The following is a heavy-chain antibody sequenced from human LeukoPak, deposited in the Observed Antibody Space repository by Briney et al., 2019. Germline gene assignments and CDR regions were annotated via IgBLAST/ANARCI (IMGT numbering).Heavy chain of an antibody. D-gene: IGHD3-10*01. CDR2: INPNSGGT. V-gene: IGHV1-2*02. CDR1: GYTLTGYY. CDR3: ARDLTMVRGIASYQLSGSYFDP. Sequence: ASVKVSCKASGYTLTGYYMHWVRQAPGQGLEWMGWINPNSGGTNYAQKFQGRVTMTRDTSISTAYMELSRLRSDDTAVYYCARDLTMVRGIASYQLSGSYFDPWGQGTLVTVSS. J-gene: IGHJ5*02.